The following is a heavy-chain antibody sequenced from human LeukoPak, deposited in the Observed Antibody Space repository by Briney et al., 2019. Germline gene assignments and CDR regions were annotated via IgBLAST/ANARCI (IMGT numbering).Heavy chain of an antibody. CDR2: IRYDGSNK. V-gene: IGHV3-30*02. J-gene: IGHJ4*02. Sequence: GGSLRLSCAASGFTFSSYGMHWVRQAPGKGLEWVAFIRYDGSNKYYADSVKGRFTISRDNSKNTLYLQMNTLRAEDTAVYYCANYYADYSDYWGQGTLVTVSS. CDR3: ANYYADYSDY. D-gene: IGHD1-26*01. CDR1: GFTFSSYG.